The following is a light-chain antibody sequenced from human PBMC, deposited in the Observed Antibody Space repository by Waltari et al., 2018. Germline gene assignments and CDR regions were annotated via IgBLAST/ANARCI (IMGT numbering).Light chain of an antibody. Sequence: QSALTQPASMSGSPGQLITISCTGSNSDIGRYNYVSWYQQYPGKAPKVLIYDVNKPPSGASDRFSGSKSGNTASLTISGLQAEDEADYYCSSYTLDIKMIFGGGTKLTVL. CDR1: NSDIGRYNY. J-gene: IGLJ2*01. CDR3: SSYTLDIKMI. CDR2: DVN. V-gene: IGLV2-14*03.